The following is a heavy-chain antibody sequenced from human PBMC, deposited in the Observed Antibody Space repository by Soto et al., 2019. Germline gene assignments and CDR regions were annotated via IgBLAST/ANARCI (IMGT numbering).Heavy chain of an antibody. CDR2: ISSSSSYI. J-gene: IGHJ5*01. CDR3: VKGGWLDF. Sequence: GGSLRFSCAASGFTFSSYSMNWVRQAPGKGLEWVSSISSSSSYIYYADSVKGRFTISRDNSKHTLYLRMNSLTAEDTAVYACVKGGWLDFWGQGSPVTVSS. V-gene: IGHV3-21*04. CDR1: GFTFSSYS. D-gene: IGHD3-16*01.